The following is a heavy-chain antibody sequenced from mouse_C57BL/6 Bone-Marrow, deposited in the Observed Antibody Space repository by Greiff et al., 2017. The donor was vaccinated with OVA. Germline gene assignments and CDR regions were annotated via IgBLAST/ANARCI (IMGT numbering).Heavy chain of an antibody. Sequence: VKLQESGAELVRPGASVKLSCKASGYTFTDYYINWVKQRPGQGLEWIARIYPGSGNTYYNEKFKGKATLTAEKSSSTAYMQLSSLTSEDSAVYFCAREDDYEDYFDYWGQGTTLTVSS. D-gene: IGHD2-4*01. J-gene: IGHJ2*01. CDR3: AREDDYEDYFDY. CDR1: GYTFTDYY. V-gene: IGHV1-76*01. CDR2: IYPGSGNT.